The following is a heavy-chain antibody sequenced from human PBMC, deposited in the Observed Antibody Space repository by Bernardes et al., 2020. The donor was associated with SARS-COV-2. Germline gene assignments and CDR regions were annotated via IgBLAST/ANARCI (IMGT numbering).Heavy chain of an antibody. CDR2: ISSSSSTI. V-gene: IGHV3-48*02. D-gene: IGHD3-10*01. CDR1: GFTFSSYS. CDR3: ERDLEFGYYYYGMDV. Sequence: GGSLRLSCSSSGFTFSSYSMNWVRQAPGKGLEWVSYISSSSSTIYYADSVKGRFTISRDNSKNSLYLQMNSQRDEDTAVYYCERDLEFGYYYYGMDVWGQGTTVTVSS. J-gene: IGHJ6*02.